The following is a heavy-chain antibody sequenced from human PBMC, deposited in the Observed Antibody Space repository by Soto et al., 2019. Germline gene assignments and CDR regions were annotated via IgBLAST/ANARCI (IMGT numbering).Heavy chain of an antibody. CDR3: ASLYSSSLRLTYYGMDV. CDR1: GFTFSSYG. CDR2: IWYDGSNK. V-gene: IGHV3-33*01. Sequence: GGSLRLSCAASGFTFSSYGMHWVRQAPGKGLEWVAVIWYDGSNKYYADSVKGRFTISRDNSKNTLYLQMNSLRAEDTAVYYCASLYSSSLRLTYYGMDVWGQGTTVTVSS. D-gene: IGHD6-6*01. J-gene: IGHJ6*02.